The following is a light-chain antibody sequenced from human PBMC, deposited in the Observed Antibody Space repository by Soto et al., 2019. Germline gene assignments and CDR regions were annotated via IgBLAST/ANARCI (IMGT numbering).Light chain of an antibody. CDR2: AAS. CDR3: QQTYTTPQT. CDR1: QSISDY. Sequence: DIQMTQSPFSLSASVGDRVTITCRASQSISDYLNWYQQKVGKAPKLLIYAASTLQSGVPSRFSGSGSGTDFTLTINSLQPEDFATYYCQQTYTTPQTCGQGTKLEIK. J-gene: IGKJ2*01. V-gene: IGKV1-39*01.